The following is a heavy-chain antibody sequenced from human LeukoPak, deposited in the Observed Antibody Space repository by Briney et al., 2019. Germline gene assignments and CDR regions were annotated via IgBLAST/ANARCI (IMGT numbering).Heavy chain of an antibody. D-gene: IGHD6-13*01. CDR1: GGTFSSYA. J-gene: IGHJ4*02. CDR3: ARGPLGRSSSWYYFDY. Sequence: GSSVKVSCKASGGTFSSYAISWVRQAPGQGLEWMGGIIPIFGTANYAQKFQGRVTMTRDTSTSTVYMELSSLRSEDTAVYYCARGPLGRSSSWYYFDYWGQGTLVTVSS. CDR2: IIPIFGTA. V-gene: IGHV1-69*05.